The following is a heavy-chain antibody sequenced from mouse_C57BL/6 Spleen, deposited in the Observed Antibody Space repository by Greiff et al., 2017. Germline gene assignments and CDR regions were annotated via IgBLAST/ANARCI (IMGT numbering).Heavy chain of an antibody. CDR2: INPSNGGT. CDR3: AQWLPNYYAMDY. Sequence: QVQLQQPGTELVKPGASVKLSCKASGYTFTSYWMHWVKQRPGQGLEWIGNINPSNGGTNYNEKFKSKATLTVDKSSSTAYMQLSSLTSEDSVVYYCAQWLPNYYAMDYWGQGTSVTVSS. J-gene: IGHJ4*01. V-gene: IGHV1-53*01. CDR1: GYTFTSYW. D-gene: IGHD2-2*01.